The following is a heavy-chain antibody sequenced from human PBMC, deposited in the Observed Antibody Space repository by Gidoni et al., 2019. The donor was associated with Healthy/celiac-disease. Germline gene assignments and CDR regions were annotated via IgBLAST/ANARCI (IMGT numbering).Heavy chain of an antibody. Sequence: QVQLVESGGGVVQPGRSLQLSCAASGCTFISYGMHWVRQAPGKGLVWVAVISYDGSNKYYAYSVKGRFTISRDNSKNTLYLQMNSLRAEDTAVYYCAKEGGIAAANDWGQGTLVTVSS. J-gene: IGHJ4*02. V-gene: IGHV3-30*18. CDR3: AKEGGIAAAND. D-gene: IGHD6-13*01. CDR2: ISYDGSNK. CDR1: GCTFISYG.